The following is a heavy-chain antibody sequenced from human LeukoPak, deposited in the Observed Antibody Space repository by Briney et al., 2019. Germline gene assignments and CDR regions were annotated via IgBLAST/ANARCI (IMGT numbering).Heavy chain of an antibody. V-gene: IGHV4-34*01. CDR1: GGSFSGYY. CDR3: AGNLWFGGAFDI. CDR2: INHSGST. D-gene: IGHD3-10*01. Sequence: SETLSLTCAVYGGSFSGYYWSWIRQPPGKGLEWIGEINHSGSTNYNPSLKSRVTISVDTSKNQFSPKLSSVTAADTAVYYCAGNLWFGGAFDIWGQGIMVTVSS. J-gene: IGHJ3*02.